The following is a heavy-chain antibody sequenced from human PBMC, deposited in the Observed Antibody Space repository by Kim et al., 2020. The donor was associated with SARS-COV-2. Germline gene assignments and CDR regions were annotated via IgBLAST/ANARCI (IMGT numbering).Heavy chain of an antibody. J-gene: IGHJ4*02. V-gene: IGHV3-23*01. D-gene: IGHD5-18*01. Sequence: HAAPGKGRFAISHDNSKNKLYLQMDSLGAEDTAVYYCVRDLTYSYSYWGQGTLVTVSS. CDR3: VRDLTYSYSY.